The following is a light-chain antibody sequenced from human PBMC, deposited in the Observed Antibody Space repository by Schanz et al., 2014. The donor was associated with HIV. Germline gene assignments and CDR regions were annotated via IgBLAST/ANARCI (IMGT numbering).Light chain of an antibody. V-gene: IGKV3-20*01. CDR1: QRLSSSY. Sequence: EIVLTQSPGTLSLSPGGRATLSCGASQRLSSSYLAWYQQKRDQPPRLVIYATSTRAAGIPDRFSGSGSGTDFTLTISRLEPEDFVLYYCQQYGSSPITFGQGTRLEIK. J-gene: IGKJ5*01. CDR2: ATS. CDR3: QQYGSSPIT.